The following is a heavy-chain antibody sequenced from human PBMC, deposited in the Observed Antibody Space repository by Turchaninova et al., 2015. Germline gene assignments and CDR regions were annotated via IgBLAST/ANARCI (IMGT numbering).Heavy chain of an antibody. D-gene: IGHD3-10*02. CDR1: GGPISSGSYY. J-gene: IGHJ6*03. Sequence: QLQLQESGPGLVKPSETLSLTCTASGGPISSGSYYWGWIRQPPGEGLEWIGSIYYSGSTYYNPSLKSRVTISVDTSKDQFSLKLSSMTAADTAVYYCARADVSYYYYYMDVWGKGTTVTVSS. V-gene: IGHV4-39*07. CDR2: IYYSGST. CDR3: ARADVSYYYYYMDV.